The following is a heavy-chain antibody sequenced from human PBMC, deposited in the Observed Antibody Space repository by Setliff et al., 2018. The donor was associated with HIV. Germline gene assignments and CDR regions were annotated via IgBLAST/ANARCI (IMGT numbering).Heavy chain of an antibody. CDR1: GFTFSNYW. CDR2: ISYDGSNK. D-gene: IGHD3-3*01. CDR3: ARADIRRRFSRGDY. V-gene: IGHV3-30-3*01. J-gene: IGHJ4*02. Sequence: GGSLRLSCAASGFTFSNYWMSWVRQAPGKGLEWVAVISYDGSNKYYADSVKGRFTISRDNSKNTLYLQMNSLRAEDTAVYYCARADIRRRFSRGDYWGQGTLVTVS.